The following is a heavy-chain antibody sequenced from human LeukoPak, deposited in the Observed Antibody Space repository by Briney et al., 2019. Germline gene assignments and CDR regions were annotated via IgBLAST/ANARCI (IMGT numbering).Heavy chain of an antibody. Sequence: GRSLRLSCAASGFTFSSYGMHWVRQAPGKGLEWVAVIWHDGSNKYYADSVKGRFTISRDNSKNTLYLQMNSLRAEDTAVYYCARDRPVTGPYDAFDIWGQGTMVTASS. CDR2: IWHDGSNK. D-gene: IGHD4-17*01. J-gene: IGHJ3*02. V-gene: IGHV3-33*01. CDR3: ARDRPVTGPYDAFDI. CDR1: GFTFSSYG.